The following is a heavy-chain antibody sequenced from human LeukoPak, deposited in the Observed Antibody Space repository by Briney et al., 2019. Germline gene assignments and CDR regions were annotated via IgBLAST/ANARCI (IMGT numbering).Heavy chain of an antibody. D-gene: IGHD2-15*01. V-gene: IGHV3-30*04. CDR3: ATSLQGYCSGGSCLFDY. CDR2: ISYDGSNK. CDR1: GFTFSSYA. J-gene: IGHJ4*02. Sequence: GRSLRLSCAASGFTFSSYAMHWVHQAPGKGLERVAVISYDGSNKYYADSVKGRFTISRDNSKNTLYLQMNSLRAEDTAVSYCATSLQGYCSGGSCLFDYWGQGTLVTVSS.